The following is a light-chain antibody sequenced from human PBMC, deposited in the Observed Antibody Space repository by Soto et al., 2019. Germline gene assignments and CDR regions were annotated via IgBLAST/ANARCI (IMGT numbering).Light chain of an antibody. V-gene: IGKV3-15*01. J-gene: IGKJ5*01. CDR1: QSVSSN. CDR3: QQYNNWPPIT. Sequence: ELVMTQSPAPHSVSPGERATLSCRTSQSVSSNLAWYQQKPGQAPRLLIYGASTRATGIPARFSGSGSGTEFTLTISSLQSEDFAVYYCQQYNNWPPITFGQGTRLEIK. CDR2: GAS.